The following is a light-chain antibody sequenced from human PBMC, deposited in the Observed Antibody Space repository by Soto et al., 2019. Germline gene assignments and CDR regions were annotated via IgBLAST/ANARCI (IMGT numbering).Light chain of an antibody. Sequence: QSVLTQPRSVSGSPGQSVTISSTGTSSDVGGYNYVSWYQQHSGKAPKFMIYDVSKRPSGVPDRFSGSKSGNTASLTISGLQAEDEADYYCCSYAGSYRYVFGTGTKLTVL. V-gene: IGLV2-11*01. J-gene: IGLJ1*01. CDR1: SSDVGGYNY. CDR2: DVS. CDR3: CSYAGSYRYV.